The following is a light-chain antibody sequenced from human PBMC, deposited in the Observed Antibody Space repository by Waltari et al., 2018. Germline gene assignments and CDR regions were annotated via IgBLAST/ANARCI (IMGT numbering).Light chain of an antibody. CDR3: QQRSNWTPHT. Sequence: EIVLTQSPCTLSLSPGDSATLSCRASQSVGSYLAWYQQRPVQPPRLLIYDASNRATGVPARFRGSGSGTDFTLTISSLEAEDFAVYYCQQRSNWTPHTFGQGARLEIK. CDR1: QSVGSY. J-gene: IGKJ2*01. V-gene: IGKV3-11*01. CDR2: DAS.